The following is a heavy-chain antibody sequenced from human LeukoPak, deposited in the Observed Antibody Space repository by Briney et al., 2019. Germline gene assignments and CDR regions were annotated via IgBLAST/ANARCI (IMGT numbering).Heavy chain of an antibody. Sequence: ISSSSATIFYADSVKGRFPISRDNAKNSLYLQMNSLRPEDTAVYFCAKEPGDFWSGYSYYWGQGTLVTVSS. D-gene: IGHD3-3*01. V-gene: IGHV3-48*01. CDR2: ISSSSATI. J-gene: IGHJ4*02. CDR3: AKEPGDFWSGYSYY.